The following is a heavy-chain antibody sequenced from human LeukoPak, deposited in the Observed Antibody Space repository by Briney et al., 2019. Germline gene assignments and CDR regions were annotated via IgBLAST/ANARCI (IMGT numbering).Heavy chain of an antibody. CDR3: AKGDHYYGMDV. V-gene: IGHV3-30*18. J-gene: IGHJ6*02. CDR1: GFTFSSYG. D-gene: IGHD2-21*01. CDR2: ISYDGSNK. Sequence: GGSLRLSCAASGFTFSSYGTHWVRQAPGKGLEWVAVISYDGSNKYYADSVKGRFTISRDNTKNTLYLQMNSLRAEDTAVYYCAKGDHYYGMDVWGQGTTVTVSS.